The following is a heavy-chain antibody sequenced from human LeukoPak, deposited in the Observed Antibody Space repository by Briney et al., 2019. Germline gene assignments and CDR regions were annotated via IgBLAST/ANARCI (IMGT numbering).Heavy chain of an antibody. D-gene: IGHD3-22*01. J-gene: IGHJ4*02. CDR2: ISGSGSTI. CDR3: ARVGYDSSGYPLDFDY. CDR1: GFTFSSYE. Sequence: GGSLRLSCAASGFTFSSYEMNWVRQAPGKGLEWVSYISGSGSTISYADSVKGRFTISRANAKNSLHMQINSLRDEDTAVYYCARVGYDSSGYPLDFDYWGQGTLVTVSS. V-gene: IGHV3-48*03.